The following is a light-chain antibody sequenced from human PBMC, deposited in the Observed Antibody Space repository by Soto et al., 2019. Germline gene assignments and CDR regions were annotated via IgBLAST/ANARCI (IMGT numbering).Light chain of an antibody. CDR1: QTVLNSSNNRNY. Sequence: DIVMTQSPDSLAVSLGERATINCKSSQTVLNSSNNRNYLAWFQQKPGQPPKLLIYCALTRESGVPDRFSGSGSGTDFTLTISILQAEDVAVCYCQQYYRARTFGQGTKVEIK. V-gene: IGKV4-1*01. CDR3: QQYYRART. CDR2: CAL. J-gene: IGKJ1*01.